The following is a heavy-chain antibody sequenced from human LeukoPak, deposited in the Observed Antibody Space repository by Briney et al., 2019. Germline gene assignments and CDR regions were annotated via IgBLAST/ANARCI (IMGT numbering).Heavy chain of an antibody. Sequence: PSETLSLTCTVSGGSISSYYWSWIRQPPGKGLEWVGYIYYSGSTNYNPSLKSRVTISVDTSKNKLSLKLSSVPAADTAVFYYSRGQLAYYFDYWGQGTLVTVSS. D-gene: IGHD6-13*01. CDR1: GGSISSYY. J-gene: IGHJ4*02. V-gene: IGHV4-59*01. CDR2: IYYSGST. CDR3: SRGQLAYYFDY.